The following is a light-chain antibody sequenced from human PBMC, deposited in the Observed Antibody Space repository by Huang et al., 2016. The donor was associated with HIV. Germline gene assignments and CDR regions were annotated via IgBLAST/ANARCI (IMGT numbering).Light chain of an antibody. CDR1: QGLLHSNGYNY. J-gene: IGKJ1*01. Sequence: DIVMTQSPLSLPVTPGEPASISCRSSQGLLHSNGYNYLDWYLQNPGQSPQLLISLGSNRAPGVPDRFSGSGSGTDFTLKISRVEAEDGGVYYCMQALQTPATFGQGTKVEIK. CDR2: LGS. CDR3: MQALQTPAT. V-gene: IGKV2-28*01.